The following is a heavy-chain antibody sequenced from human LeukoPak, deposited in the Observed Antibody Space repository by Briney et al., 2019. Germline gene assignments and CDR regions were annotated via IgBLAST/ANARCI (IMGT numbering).Heavy chain of an antibody. Sequence: SETLSLTCTVSGYSISSGYYWGWIRPPPGKGLQWIGSIYHSGSTYYNPSLKSRVTISIDTSKNQVSLKLSSVTAADTAVFYCARMLVPDYFDNWGQGALVTVSS. CDR3: ARMLVPDYFDN. CDR1: GYSISSGYY. CDR2: IYHSGST. V-gene: IGHV4-38-2*02. J-gene: IGHJ4*02. D-gene: IGHD6-13*01.